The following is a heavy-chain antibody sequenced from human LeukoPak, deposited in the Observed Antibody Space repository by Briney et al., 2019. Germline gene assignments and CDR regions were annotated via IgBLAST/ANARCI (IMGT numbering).Heavy chain of an antibody. CDR2: INSDGSST. CDR1: GFTFSSYW. Sequence: GGSLRLSCAASGFTFSSYWMHWVRQAPGKGLVWVSRINSDGSSTSYADSVKGRFTISRDNAKNTLYLQMNSLRAEDTAVYYCARDRGGNDFWSGYYSNWFDPWGQGTLVTVSS. J-gene: IGHJ5*02. V-gene: IGHV3-74*01. CDR3: ARDRGGNDFWSGYYSNWFDP. D-gene: IGHD3-3*01.